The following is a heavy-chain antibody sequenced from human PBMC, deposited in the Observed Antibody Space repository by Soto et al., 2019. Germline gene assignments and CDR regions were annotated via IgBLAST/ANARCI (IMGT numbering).Heavy chain of an antibody. Sequence: ASVKVSCKASGYTFTSYYMHWVRQAPGQGLEWMGIINPSGGSTSYAQKFQGRVTMTRDNSKNTLYLQMNSLRAEDTAVYYCAKDSRSHPQGWFDPWGQGTLVTVSS. J-gene: IGHJ5*02. CDR1: GYTFTSYY. V-gene: IGHV1-46*01. CDR3: AKDSRSHPQGWFDP. CDR2: INPSGGST. D-gene: IGHD2-15*01.